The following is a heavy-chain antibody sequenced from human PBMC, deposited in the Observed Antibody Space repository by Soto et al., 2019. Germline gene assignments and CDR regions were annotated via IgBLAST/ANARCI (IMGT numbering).Heavy chain of an antibody. V-gene: IGHV1-18*04. CDR1: GYTFTGYY. CDR2: ISAYNGNT. D-gene: IGHD2-15*01. CDR3: ARDTRIGPPFDY. Sequence: ASVKVSCKASGYTFTGYYMHWVRQAPGQGLEWMGWISAYNGNTNYAQKLQGRVTMTTDTSTSTAYMELRSLRSDDTAVYYCARDTRIGPPFDYWGQGTLVTVSS. J-gene: IGHJ4*02.